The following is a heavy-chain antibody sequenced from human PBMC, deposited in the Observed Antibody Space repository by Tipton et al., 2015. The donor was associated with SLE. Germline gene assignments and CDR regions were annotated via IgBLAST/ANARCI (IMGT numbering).Heavy chain of an antibody. CDR3: ARDRDKYSSSWYYFDY. Sequence: QLVQSGPEVKKPGSSVKVSCKASGGTFSSYAISWVRQAPGQGLEWMGGIIPIFGTANYAQKFQGRVTITTDESTSTAYMELSSLRSEDTAVYYCARDRDKYSSSWYYFDYWGQGTLVTVSS. V-gene: IGHV1-69*01. J-gene: IGHJ4*02. CDR1: GGTFSSYA. CDR2: IIPIFGTA. D-gene: IGHD6-13*01.